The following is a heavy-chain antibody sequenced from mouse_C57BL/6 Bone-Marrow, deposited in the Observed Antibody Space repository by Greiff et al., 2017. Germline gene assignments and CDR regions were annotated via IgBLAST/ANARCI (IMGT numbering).Heavy chain of an antibody. Sequence: VQLQQPGAELVKPGASVKMSCKASGYTFTSYWITWVKQRPGQGLEWIGDIYPGSGSTNYNEKFKSKATLTVDTSSSTAYMQLSSLKSDDAAVYYCARAYYSYDYAMDYWGQGTSVTVSS. J-gene: IGHJ4*01. CDR2: IYPGSGST. CDR3: ARAYYSYDYAMDY. V-gene: IGHV1-55*01. D-gene: IGHD2-12*01. CDR1: GYTFTSYW.